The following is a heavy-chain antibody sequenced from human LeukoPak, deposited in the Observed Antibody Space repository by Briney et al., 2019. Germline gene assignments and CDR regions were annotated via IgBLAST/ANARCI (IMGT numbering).Heavy chain of an antibody. CDR3: ARATHSNDYWSGYSGIDAFDM. CDR1: DFTLSTYR. D-gene: IGHD3-3*01. V-gene: IGHV3-7*01. J-gene: IGHJ3*02. CDR2: IKEDGREK. Sequence: GGSLRLSCAASDFTLSTYRMSWVRQAPGKGLEWVANIKEDGREKDYVDSVKGRFTISRENAKNLVYLQMNSLRAEDTAIYYCARATHSNDYWSGYSGIDAFDMWGQGTPVTV.